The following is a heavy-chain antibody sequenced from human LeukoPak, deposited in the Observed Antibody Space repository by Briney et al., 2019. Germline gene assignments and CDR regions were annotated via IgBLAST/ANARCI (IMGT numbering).Heavy chain of an antibody. CDR1: GFPASSNN. V-gene: IGHV3-66*01. Sequence: SGGSLKSSGEPPGFPASSNNLTWFGHPQAKGLDWSSVLPSDGGAIYADSVKGRFTISRDNSKNTLYLHLNSLRVEDTAVNFCAREGTSGHGINDLGLDSWGQGTLVTVSS. D-gene: IGHD1-1*01. CDR3: AREGTSGHGINDLGLDS. J-gene: IGHJ4*02. CDR2: LPSDGGA.